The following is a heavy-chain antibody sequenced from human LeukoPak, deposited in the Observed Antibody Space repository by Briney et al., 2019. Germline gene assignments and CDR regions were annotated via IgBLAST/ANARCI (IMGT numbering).Heavy chain of an antibody. Sequence: ASVKVSCKASGYTFTSYAMHWVRQAPGQRLEWMGWINAGNGNTKYSQKFQGRVTITRDTSASTAYMELSSLRSEDTAVYYCAVWKGYVDFWSGPFDYWGQGTLVTVSS. V-gene: IGHV1-3*01. CDR3: AVWKGYVDFWSGPFDY. J-gene: IGHJ4*02. CDR1: GYTFTSYA. D-gene: IGHD3-3*01. CDR2: INAGNGNT.